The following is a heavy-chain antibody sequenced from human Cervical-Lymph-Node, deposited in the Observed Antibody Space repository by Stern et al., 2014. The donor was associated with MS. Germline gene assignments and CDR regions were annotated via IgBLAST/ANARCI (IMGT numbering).Heavy chain of an antibody. CDR3: KRAYYGSQLAY. CDR1: GYTFTSFA. V-gene: IGHV1-3*01. D-gene: IGHD3-16*01. J-gene: IGHJ4*02. Sequence: VQLVQSGAEVKKPGASVKVSCKASGYTFTSFALHWVRQAPGQRPEWMGWIIVGNGNTKYSQTFQGRVTISRDTSASTAYMELTSLTSEDTAVYYCKRAYYGSQLAYWGQGTLVTVSA. CDR2: IIVGNGNT.